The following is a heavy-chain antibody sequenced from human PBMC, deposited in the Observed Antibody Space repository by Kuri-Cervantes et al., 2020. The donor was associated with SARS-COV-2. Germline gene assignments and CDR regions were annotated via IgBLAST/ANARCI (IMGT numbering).Heavy chain of an antibody. J-gene: IGHJ4*02. CDR3: ARDQTRSGWTFLFDY. D-gene: IGHD6-19*01. CDR2: IWYDGSNK. CDR1: GFTFSSYG. V-gene: IGHV3-33*01. Sequence: GGSLRLSCAASGFTFSSYGMHWVRQAPGKGLEWVAVIWYDGSNKYYADSVKGRFTISRDNSKNTLYLQMNSLRAEDTAVYYCARDQTRSGWTFLFDYWGQGTLVTVSS.